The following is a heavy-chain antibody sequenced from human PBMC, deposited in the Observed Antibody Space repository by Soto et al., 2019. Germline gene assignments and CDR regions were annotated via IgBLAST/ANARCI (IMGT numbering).Heavy chain of an antibody. J-gene: IGHJ6*02. CDR2: ISYDGSLK. CDR3: AKDLKVSGSYYGSLNYYYGMDV. D-gene: IGHD3-10*01. V-gene: IGHV3-30*18. CDR1: GFTFSSYG. Sequence: QVHLVESGGGVAQPGRSLRLSCAASGFTFSSYGMHWVRQAPGKGLEWVAIISYDGSLKYYADSVKGRFTISRDNSKSALYLQMNSLRPEDTAVYYCAKDLKVSGSYYGSLNYYYGMDVWGQGTTVIVSS.